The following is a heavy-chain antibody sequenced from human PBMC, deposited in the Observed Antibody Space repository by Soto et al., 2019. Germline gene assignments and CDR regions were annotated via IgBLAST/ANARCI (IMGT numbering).Heavy chain of an antibody. V-gene: IGHV1-18*04. CDR3: AVGDDYGGNGDY. CDR1: VYTFTSYG. J-gene: IGHJ4*02. CDR2: SSAYNGNT. D-gene: IGHD4-17*01. Sequence: QVQLVQSGAEVKKPGASVKVSCKASVYTFTSYGMSWVRQAPGQGLEWMGWSSAYNGNTNYAQKLLGRVTMTTDTSTSTAYMELRSLRSDDTAVYFCAVGDDYGGNGDYWGQGTLVTVSS.